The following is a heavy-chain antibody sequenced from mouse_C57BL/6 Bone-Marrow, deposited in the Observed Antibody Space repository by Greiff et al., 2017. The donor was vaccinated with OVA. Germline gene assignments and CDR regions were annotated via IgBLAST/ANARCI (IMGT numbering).Heavy chain of an antibody. CDR3: ARLIYYYGSSPWYFDV. CDR1: GFTFSSYT. Sequence: EVQLQESGGGLVKPGGSLKLSCAASGFTFSSYTMSWVRQTPEKRLEWVATISGGGGNTYYPDSVKGRFTLSRDNAKNTLYLQMSSLRSEDTALYYCARLIYYYGSSPWYFDVWGTGTTVTVSS. D-gene: IGHD1-1*01. V-gene: IGHV5-9*01. CDR2: ISGGGGNT. J-gene: IGHJ1*03.